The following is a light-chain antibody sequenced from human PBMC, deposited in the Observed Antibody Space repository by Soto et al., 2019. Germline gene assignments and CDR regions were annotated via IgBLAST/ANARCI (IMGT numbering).Light chain of an antibody. Sequence: EIVLTQSPGTLSLSPGGRATLSCRASQSVSSIYLAWYQQKPGQAPRLLIYDASTRATGIPDRFSGSGSGTDFTLTISRLESEDFAVYYCQQYGSSRTFGLGTKVDIK. CDR1: QSVSSIY. J-gene: IGKJ1*01. V-gene: IGKV3-20*01. CDR2: DAS. CDR3: QQYGSSRT.